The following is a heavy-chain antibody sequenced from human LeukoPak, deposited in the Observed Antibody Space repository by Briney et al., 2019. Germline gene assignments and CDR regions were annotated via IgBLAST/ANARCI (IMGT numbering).Heavy chain of an antibody. CDR2: IYYTGIS. V-gene: IGHV4-59*03. Sequence: PSETLSLTCTVSGASISASYWSWIRQSPGKGLEWIGYIYYTGISKYSPSLTSRVTISLDTTKNEVSLRLTSVTAADTAVYYCTKNAGRGRPSDLWGQGTLVTVSS. CDR1: GASISASY. J-gene: IGHJ5*02. D-gene: IGHD3-10*01. CDR3: TKNAGRGRPSDL.